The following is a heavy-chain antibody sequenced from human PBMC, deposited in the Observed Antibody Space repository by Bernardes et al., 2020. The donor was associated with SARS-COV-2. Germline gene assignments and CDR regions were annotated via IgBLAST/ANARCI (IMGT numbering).Heavy chain of an antibody. Sequence: GGAPRRSCAASGFTFSSYWMPWVRQGPGKGVVWVSRINSDGGTTTYADSVKGRFTISRDNGKNTLYLQMNSLRAEDTAVYYCVRGPSDGHGRFEYWGQGALVTVSS. J-gene: IGHJ4*02. V-gene: IGHV3-74*01. CDR2: INSDGGTT. CDR1: GFTFSSYW. CDR3: VRGPSDGHGRFEY.